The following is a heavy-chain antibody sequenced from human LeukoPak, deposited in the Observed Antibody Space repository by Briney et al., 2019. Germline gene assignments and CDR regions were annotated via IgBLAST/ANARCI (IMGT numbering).Heavy chain of an antibody. CDR3: ARELTRFGEFDC. J-gene: IGHJ5*01. CDR1: GYTFTSHD. Sequence: ASVKVSCKASGYTFTSHDINWVRQAPGQGLEWMGWINAANGDTKYSQRFQGRVTLTRDTSATTVYMELSSLTSEDTALYYCARELTRFGEFDCWGQGTLVTVSA. D-gene: IGHD3-10*01. CDR2: INAANGDT. V-gene: IGHV1-3*01.